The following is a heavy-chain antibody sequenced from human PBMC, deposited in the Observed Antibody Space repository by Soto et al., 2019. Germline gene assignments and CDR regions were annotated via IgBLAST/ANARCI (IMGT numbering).Heavy chain of an antibody. V-gene: IGHV3-48*04. J-gene: IGHJ3*02. Sequence: GGSLRLSCAASGFTFSSYSMNWVRQAPGKGLEWVSYISSSSSTIYYADSVKGRLTIFRDNAKNSLYLQMNSLRAEDTAVYYCASSQGGYLTAFDIWGQGNMVTVSS. CDR3: ASSQGGYLTAFDI. CDR1: GFTFSSYS. D-gene: IGHD3-16*01. CDR2: ISSSSSTI.